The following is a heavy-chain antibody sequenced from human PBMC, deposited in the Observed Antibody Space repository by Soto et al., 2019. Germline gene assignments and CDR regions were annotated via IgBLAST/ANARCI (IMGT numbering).Heavy chain of an antibody. CDR1: GFKFNSYT. J-gene: IGHJ6*03. CDR2: IRGDGSST. V-gene: IGHV3-23*01. D-gene: IGHD2-15*01. Sequence: EVQLLASGGGLVQPGGSLRLSCAASGFKFNSYTMGWVRQAPGKGLVWVSAIRGDGSSTYYADFVKGRFTISRDNSKNTLDLQMNRLRAEDTAVYYCAKPVVVDTIYYYYMDVWGRGTTVTVSS. CDR3: AKPVVVDTIYYYYMDV.